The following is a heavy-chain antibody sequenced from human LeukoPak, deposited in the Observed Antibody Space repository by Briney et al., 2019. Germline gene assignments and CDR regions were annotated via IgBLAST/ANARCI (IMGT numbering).Heavy chain of an antibody. D-gene: IGHD1-7*01. J-gene: IGHJ4*02. CDR2: IDHSGST. V-gene: IGHV4-34*01. CDR1: VGSFSGYY. Sequence: SETLSLTCAVYVGSFSGYYWTWIRQAPGEGLEWIGEIDHSGSTKYNPSLKSRVAISVDTSKNQFPLKLTSVTAADTAVHYCARAGQSNWNYDYWGPGTLVTVSS. CDR3: ARAGQSNWNYDY.